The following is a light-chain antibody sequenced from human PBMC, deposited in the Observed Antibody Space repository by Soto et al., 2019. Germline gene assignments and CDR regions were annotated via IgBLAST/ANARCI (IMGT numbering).Light chain of an antibody. Sequence: EIVLTQSPDTLSLSPGERAILSCRASQSVINAYLGWYQQKPGQPPRLLIYGTSNRATDIPDRFSGSGSGTDFTLSISRLEPEDFAVYYCQQYGSSPLFTFGQGTKLEIK. CDR2: GTS. CDR1: QSVINAY. J-gene: IGKJ2*01. CDR3: QQYGSSPLFT. V-gene: IGKV3-20*01.